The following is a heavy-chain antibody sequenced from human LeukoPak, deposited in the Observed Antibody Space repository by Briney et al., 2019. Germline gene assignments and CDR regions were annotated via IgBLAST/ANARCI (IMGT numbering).Heavy chain of an antibody. CDR3: AKDRSGGWPFDY. CDR1: GFTFSSYA. V-gene: IGHV3-23*01. Sequence: PGGSLRLSCAASGFTFSSYAMSWVRQAPGKGLEWVSGISDSGDRTQYADSVKGRFTISRDNSKNTLYLQMNSLRAEDTAIYYCAKDRSGGWPFDYWGQGTLVTVSS. J-gene: IGHJ4*02. D-gene: IGHD6-25*01. CDR2: ISDSGDRT.